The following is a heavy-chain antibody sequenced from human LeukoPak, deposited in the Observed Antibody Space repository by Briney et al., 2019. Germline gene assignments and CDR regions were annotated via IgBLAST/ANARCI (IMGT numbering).Heavy chain of an antibody. J-gene: IGHJ6*03. D-gene: IGHD2-15*01. CDR2: MNPNSGNT. CDR1: GYTFTSYD. V-gene: IGHV1-8*03. CDR3: ARGRRSRVVAALLYYMDV. Sequence: ASVKVSCKASGYTFTSYDINWVRQAPGQGLEWMGWMNPNSGNTGYAQKFQGRVTITRNTSISTAYMELSSLRAEDTAVYYCARGRRSRVVAALLYYMDVWGKGTTVTVSS.